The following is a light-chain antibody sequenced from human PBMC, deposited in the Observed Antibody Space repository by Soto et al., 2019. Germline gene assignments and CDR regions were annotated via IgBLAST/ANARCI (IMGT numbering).Light chain of an antibody. Sequence: DIVLTQTPGTLSLSPGERATLSCRASQSVSSSYLAWYQHKPGQTPRLLIYGTSTRATGVPTRFSGSRSGAEFTLTINSLQSEDFAVYYCQPYNNWPLTFGGGTKVDIK. V-gene: IGKV3-15*01. CDR2: GTS. J-gene: IGKJ4*01. CDR1: QSVSSSY. CDR3: QPYNNWPLT.